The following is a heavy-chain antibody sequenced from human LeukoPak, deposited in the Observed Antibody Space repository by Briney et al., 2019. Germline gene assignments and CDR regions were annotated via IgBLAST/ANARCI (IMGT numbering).Heavy chain of an antibody. J-gene: IGHJ4*02. CDR2: IIPILGIA. CDR3: ARVPSLEADYYFDY. CDR1: GYTFTSYG. Sequence: ASVKVSCKASGYTFTSYGISWVRQAPGQGLEWMGRIIPILGIANYAQKFQGRVTITADKSTSTAYMELSSLRSEDTAVYYCARVPSLEADYYFDYWGQGTLVTVSS. V-gene: IGHV1-69*04.